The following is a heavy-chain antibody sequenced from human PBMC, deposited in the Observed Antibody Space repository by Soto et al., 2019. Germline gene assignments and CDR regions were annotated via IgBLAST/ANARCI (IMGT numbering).Heavy chain of an antibody. CDR3: ARAVYCSGGSCCSGTGQIDY. D-gene: IGHD2-15*01. CDR1: GFTFSSYS. V-gene: IGHV3-21*01. J-gene: IGHJ4*02. Sequence: GGSLRLSCAASGFTFSSYSMNWVRQAPGKGLEWVSSISSSSSYIYYAGSLNGRCTISRDNAKNSLYLQMNSLSAEDTAVYYCARAVYCSGGSCCSGTGQIDYWGQGTLVTVSS. CDR2: ISSSSSYI.